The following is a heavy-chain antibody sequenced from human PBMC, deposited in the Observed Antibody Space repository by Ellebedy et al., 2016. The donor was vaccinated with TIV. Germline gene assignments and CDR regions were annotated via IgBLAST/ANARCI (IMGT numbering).Heavy chain of an antibody. CDR1: GFTFSSYA. CDR3: AKVLEGITIFGVAHSNGMDV. V-gene: IGHV3-23*01. Sequence: GGSLRLSCAASGFTFSSYAMSWVRQAPGKGLEWVSAISGSGGSTYYADSVKGRFTISRDNSKNTLCLQMNSLRAEDTAVYYCAKVLEGITIFGVAHSNGMDVWGQGTTVTVSS. D-gene: IGHD3-3*01. CDR2: ISGSGGST. J-gene: IGHJ6*02.